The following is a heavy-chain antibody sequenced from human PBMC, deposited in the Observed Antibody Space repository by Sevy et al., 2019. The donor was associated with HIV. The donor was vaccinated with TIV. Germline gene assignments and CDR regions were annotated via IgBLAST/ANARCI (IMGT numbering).Heavy chain of an antibody. CDR1: GFTFSRYS. D-gene: IGHD6-19*01. J-gene: IGHJ4*02. Sequence: GGSLRLSCVASGFTFSRYSMNWVRQAPGKGLEWVSNIGSTGPTIYYADSVKARFTISRDNAKNSLYLQMNSLREEDTAVYYCARPGSGWFEFDSWGQGTLVTVSS. V-gene: IGHV3-48*02. CDR3: ARPGSGWFEFDS. CDR2: IGSTGPTI.